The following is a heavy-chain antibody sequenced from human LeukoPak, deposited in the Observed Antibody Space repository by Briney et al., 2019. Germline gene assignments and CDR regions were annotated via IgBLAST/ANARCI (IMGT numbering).Heavy chain of an antibody. D-gene: IGHD1-26*01. Sequence: ASVKVSCKASGGTFSSYAISWVRQAPGQGLEWMGRIIPILGIANYAQKFQGRVTITADKSTSTAYVELSSLRSEDTAVYYCARASIVGATNYYYYGMDVWGQGTTVTVSS. CDR3: ARASIVGATNYYYYGMDV. CDR2: IIPILGIA. CDR1: GGTFSSYA. J-gene: IGHJ6*02. V-gene: IGHV1-69*04.